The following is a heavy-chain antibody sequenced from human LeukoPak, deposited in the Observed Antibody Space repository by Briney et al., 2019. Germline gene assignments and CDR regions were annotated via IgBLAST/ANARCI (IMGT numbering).Heavy chain of an antibody. CDR2: IYYSGST. D-gene: IGHD3-10*01. J-gene: IGHJ4*02. Sequence: SETLSLTCTVSGGSISSYYWSWIRQPPGKGLEWIGSIYYSGSTYYNPSLKSRVTISVDTSKNQFSLKLSSVTAADTAVYYCARRLTGSGRNNRFDYWGQGTLVTVSS. V-gene: IGHV4-59*05. CDR3: ARRLTGSGRNNRFDY. CDR1: GGSISSYY.